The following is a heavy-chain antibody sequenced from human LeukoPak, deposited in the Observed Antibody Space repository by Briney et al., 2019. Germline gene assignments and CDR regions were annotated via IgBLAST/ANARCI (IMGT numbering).Heavy chain of an antibody. CDR2: INHSGST. J-gene: IGHJ4*02. CDR1: GGSFSGYY. D-gene: IGHD6-13*01. CDR3: ARAPRYSSSWFTFDY. V-gene: IGHV4-34*01. Sequence: SETLSLTCAVYGGSFSGYYWSWIRQPPGKGLEWIGEINHSGSTNYNPSLKSRVTISVDTSKNQFSLKLSSVTAADTAVYYCARAPRYSSSWFTFDYWGQGTLVTVSS.